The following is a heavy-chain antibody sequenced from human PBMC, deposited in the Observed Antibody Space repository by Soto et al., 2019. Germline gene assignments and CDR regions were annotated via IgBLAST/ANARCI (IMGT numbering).Heavy chain of an antibody. CDR1: GTPINSADFY. J-gene: IGHJ6*02. D-gene: IGHD3-10*01. Sequence: QLRESGPGLVKPSQTLSLTCTVSGTPINSADFYWTWIRQPPGKGLEWIGYIYNSGSTNYNPSLKSRLTMSVDTSKNQFSLKLSSVTAADTAVYYCARIIRTLAWDGVDVWGQGTRVTV. V-gene: IGHV4-30-4*01. CDR2: IYNSGST. CDR3: ARIIRTLAWDGVDV.